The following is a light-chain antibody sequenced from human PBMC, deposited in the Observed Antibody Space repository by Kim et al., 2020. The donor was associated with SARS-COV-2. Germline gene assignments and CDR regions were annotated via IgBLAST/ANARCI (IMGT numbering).Light chain of an antibody. Sequence: SPAESTAPTSRPSHTFSTNYLAWYQQKPGRAPRLLISGASSRATGIPDRFSGSGSGTDFTLTISRLEPEDFAVYYCQQYDNLPKTFGQGTKVDIK. CDR3: QQYDNLPKT. CDR2: GAS. CDR1: HTFSTNY. J-gene: IGKJ1*01. V-gene: IGKV3-20*01.